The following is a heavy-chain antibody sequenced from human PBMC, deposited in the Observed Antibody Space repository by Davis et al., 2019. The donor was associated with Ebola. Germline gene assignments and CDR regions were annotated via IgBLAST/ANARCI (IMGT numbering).Heavy chain of an antibody. Sequence: PGGSLRLSCRGSGYSFSSSCIGWVRQMPGKGLEWMGIIYPGDSDTRYSSSFQGQVTISADKSISTAYLQWSSLKASDTAMYYCARGLVSPIAYYMHVWGKGTTVTVSS. CDR2: IYPGDSDT. CDR3: ARGLVSPIAYYMHV. D-gene: IGHD6-13*01. CDR1: GYSFSSSC. V-gene: IGHV5-51*01. J-gene: IGHJ6*03.